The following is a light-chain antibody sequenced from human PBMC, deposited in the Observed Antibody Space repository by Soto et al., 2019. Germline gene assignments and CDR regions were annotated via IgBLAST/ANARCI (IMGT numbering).Light chain of an antibody. CDR1: ESVRSSY. V-gene: IGKV3-20*01. CDR3: QQYGKPGT. CDR2: GAS. J-gene: IGKJ1*01. Sequence: EIVLTQSPGTLSLSPGERATLSCRASESVRSSYLAWYQQKPGQAPRLLIYGASTRATGIPDRFTGSGSARTDITITSRRLDADFLAEFYQQQYGKPGTFGQGTKVDIK.